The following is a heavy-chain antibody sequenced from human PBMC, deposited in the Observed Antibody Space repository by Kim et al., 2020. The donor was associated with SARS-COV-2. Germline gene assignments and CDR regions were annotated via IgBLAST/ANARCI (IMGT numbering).Heavy chain of an antibody. Sequence: GGSLRLSCAASGFTFSSYAMHWVRQAPGKGLEWVAVISYDGSNKYYADSVKGRFTISRDNSKNTLYLQMNSLRAEDTAVYYCARAQGLLPSGGVGYWGQGTLVTVSS. D-gene: IGHD2-15*01. V-gene: IGHV3-30*04. CDR2: ISYDGSNK. CDR1: GFTFSSYA. CDR3: ARAQGLLPSGGVGY. J-gene: IGHJ4*02.